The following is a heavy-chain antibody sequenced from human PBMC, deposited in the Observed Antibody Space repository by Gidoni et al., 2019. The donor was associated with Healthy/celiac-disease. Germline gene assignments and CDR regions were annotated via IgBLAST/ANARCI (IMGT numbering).Heavy chain of an antibody. CDR2: ISYDGSNK. D-gene: IGHD5-12*01. V-gene: IGHV3-30-3*01. Sequence: QVQLVESGGGVVQPGRSLRLSCAASGFTFSRYAMHWVRQAPGKGLEWVAVISYDGSNKYYADSVKGRFTISRDNSKNTLYLQMNSLRAEDTAVYYCAREAWIAFDYWGQGTLVTVSS. J-gene: IGHJ4*02. CDR3: AREAWIAFDY. CDR1: GFTFSRYA.